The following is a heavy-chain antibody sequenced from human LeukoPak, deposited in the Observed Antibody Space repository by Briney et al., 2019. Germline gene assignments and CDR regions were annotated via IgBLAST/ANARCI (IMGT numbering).Heavy chain of an antibody. CDR3: TKGRITQTKGAEFFQH. D-gene: IGHD2-8*01. V-gene: IGHV3-30*04. J-gene: IGHJ1*01. Sequence: GGSLRLSCAASGFTFTNYALHWVRQAPGKGLEWVALISYNARSQYYADSVKGRFTISRDSSNNVLYLNMSSLRPEDTALYYCTKGRITQTKGAEFFQHWGQGTLVTVSS. CDR2: ISYNARSQ. CDR1: GFTFTNYA.